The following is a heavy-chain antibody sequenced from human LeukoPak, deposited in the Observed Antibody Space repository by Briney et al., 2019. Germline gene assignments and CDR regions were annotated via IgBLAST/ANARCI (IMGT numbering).Heavy chain of an antibody. V-gene: IGHV4-59*08. D-gene: IGHD6-6*01. Sequence: SETLSLTCTVSGGSLSSYYWSWIRQPPGKGLEWIAYIYYSGSTTYNPSLESRVTVSLDTSKNQFSLKLTSVTAADTAVYYCARRGVAAIFGPWGQGTRVTVSS. J-gene: IGHJ5*02. CDR1: GGSLSSYY. CDR3: ARRGVAAIFGP. CDR2: IYYSGST.